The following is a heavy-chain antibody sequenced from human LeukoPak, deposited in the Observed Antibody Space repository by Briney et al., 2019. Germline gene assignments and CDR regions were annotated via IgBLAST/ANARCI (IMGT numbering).Heavy chain of an antibody. V-gene: IGHV3-66*01. CDR2: IYSGGST. D-gene: IGHD3-10*01. CDR3: TKGLWAGVSAARD. Sequence: GGSLRLSCAASGFTVSSNYMSWVRQAPGKGLEWVSVIYSGGSTYYADSVKGRFTISRDNSKNTLYLQMNSLTAEDTAVYYCTKGLWAGVSAARDWGQGTLVTVSS. CDR1: GFTVSSNY. J-gene: IGHJ4*02.